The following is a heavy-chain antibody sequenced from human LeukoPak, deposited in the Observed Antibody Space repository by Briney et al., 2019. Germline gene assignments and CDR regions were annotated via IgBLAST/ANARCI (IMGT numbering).Heavy chain of an antibody. CDR1: GGSVSTSDYY. CDR2: VFYTGKT. V-gene: IGHV4-39*07. CDR3: ARVFDS. Sequence: SETLSLTCTVPGGSVSTSDYYWGWIRQSPVKGLEWIGDVFYTGKTNYNPSLRGRATISIDTSKNQFSLKLTYVTAADSAVYCCARVFDSWGQGTLVTVSS. J-gene: IGHJ4*02.